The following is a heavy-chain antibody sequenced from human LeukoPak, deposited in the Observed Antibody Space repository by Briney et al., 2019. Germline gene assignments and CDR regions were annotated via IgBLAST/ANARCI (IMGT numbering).Heavy chain of an antibody. CDR1: GGSISSYH. D-gene: IGHD3-16*01. CDR2: IYDSGST. V-gene: IGHV4-59*01. J-gene: IGHJ5*02. Sequence: LETLSLTCTVSGGSISSYHWSWFRQAPGKGLEWIGYIYDSGSTNFNPSLKSRVTISVDTSKNQFSLKLSSVTAADTAVYYCARHYGPWGQGTLVTVSS. CDR3: ARHYGP.